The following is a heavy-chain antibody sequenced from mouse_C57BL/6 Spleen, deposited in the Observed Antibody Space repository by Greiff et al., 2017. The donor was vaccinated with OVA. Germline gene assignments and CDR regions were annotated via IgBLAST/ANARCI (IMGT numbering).Heavy chain of an antibody. V-gene: IGHV7-3*01. CDR3: ARYSTVAPLDY. Sequence: EVKLMESGGGLVQPGGSLSLSCAASGFTFTDYYMSWVRQPPGKALEWLGFIRNKANGYTTEYSASVKGRFTISRDNSQSILYLQMNALRAEDSATYYCARYSTVAPLDYWGQGTTLTVSS. D-gene: IGHD1-1*01. CDR1: GFTFTDYY. J-gene: IGHJ2*01. CDR2: IRNKANGYTT.